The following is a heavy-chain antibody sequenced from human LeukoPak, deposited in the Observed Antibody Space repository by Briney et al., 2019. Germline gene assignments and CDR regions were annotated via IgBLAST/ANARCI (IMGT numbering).Heavy chain of an antibody. CDR1: GGSFSGYY. V-gene: IGHV4-34*01. D-gene: IGHD3-10*01. CDR2: INHSGST. J-gene: IGHJ4*02. CDR3: ARGLLYSYSYYFDY. Sequence: PSETLSLTWAVYGGSFSGYYWSWIRQPPGKGLEWIGEINHSGSTNYNPSLKSRVTISVDTSKNQFSLKLSSVTAADPAVYYCARGLLYSYSYYFDYWGQGTLVTVSS.